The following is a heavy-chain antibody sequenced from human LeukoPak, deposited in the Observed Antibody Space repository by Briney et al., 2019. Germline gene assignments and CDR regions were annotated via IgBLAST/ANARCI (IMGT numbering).Heavy chain of an antibody. CDR2: IIPIFGTA. CDR3: ARDRYYGSGSSYVYYMDV. CDR1: GGTFSNYT. J-gene: IGHJ6*03. Sequence: SVKVSCKASGGTFSNYTISWVRQAPGQGLEWVGGIIPIFGTANYAQKFRGRVPITADKSTRTAYMELSRLRSDDTAVYYCARDRYYGSGSSYVYYMDVWGKGTTVTISS. D-gene: IGHD3-10*01. V-gene: IGHV1-69*06.